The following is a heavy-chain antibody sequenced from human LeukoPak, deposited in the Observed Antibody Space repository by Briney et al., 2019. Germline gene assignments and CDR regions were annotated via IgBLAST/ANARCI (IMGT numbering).Heavy chain of an antibody. Sequence: GGSLRLSCAASGFTFSSYAMSWVRQAPGKGLEWVSAISGSGGSTYYADSVKGRFTISRDNSKNTLYLQMNSLRAEDTAVYYCTRPDGIEGYYYYMDVWGKGTTVTVSS. CDR3: TRPDGIEGYYYYMDV. CDR1: GFTFSSYA. V-gene: IGHV3-23*01. CDR2: ISGSGGST. J-gene: IGHJ6*03.